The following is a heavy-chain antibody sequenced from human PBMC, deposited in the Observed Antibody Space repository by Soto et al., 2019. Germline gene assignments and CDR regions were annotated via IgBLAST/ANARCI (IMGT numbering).Heavy chain of an antibody. J-gene: IGHJ4*02. CDR1: GGSINRGGYY. V-gene: IGHV4-31*03. D-gene: IGHD2-21*02. CDR3: ARAQTTAGIISVFYY. Sequence: KPSETLSLTCTVSGGSINRGGYYWSWIRQHPGKGLEWIGYIYYSGSTYYNPSLKSRVTISIDTSNNQYSLKLSSVTDADTAVYSCARAQTTAGIISVFYYWGQGTLVTVSS. CDR2: IYYSGST.